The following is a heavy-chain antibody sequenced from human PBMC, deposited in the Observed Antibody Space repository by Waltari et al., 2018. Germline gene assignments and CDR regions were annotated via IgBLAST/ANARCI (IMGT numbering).Heavy chain of an antibody. CDR2: INPDGNEK. V-gene: IGHV3-7*01. CDR1: GFTFGTYW. CDR3: ARDLNWETY. D-gene: IGHD7-27*01. Sequence: EVQLVESGGGLVQPGGALGLSCADSGFTFGTYWLPWVRQTPGKGLECVANINPDGNEKYYVASVKGRFTISRDNAKNSLYLQMNSLRAEDTSVYYCARDLNWETYWGRGALVTVSS. J-gene: IGHJ4*02.